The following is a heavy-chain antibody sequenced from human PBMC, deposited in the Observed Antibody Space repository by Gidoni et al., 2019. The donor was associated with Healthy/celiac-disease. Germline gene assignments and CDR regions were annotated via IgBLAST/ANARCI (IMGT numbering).Heavy chain of an antibody. J-gene: IGHJ4*02. V-gene: IGHV4-39*01. Sequence: WIGSIYYSGSTYYNPSLKSRVTISVDTSKNQFSLKLSSVTAADTAVYYCASRDVDTAMGVDYWGQGTLVTVSS. D-gene: IGHD5-18*01. CDR2: IYYSGST. CDR3: ASRDVDTAMGVDY.